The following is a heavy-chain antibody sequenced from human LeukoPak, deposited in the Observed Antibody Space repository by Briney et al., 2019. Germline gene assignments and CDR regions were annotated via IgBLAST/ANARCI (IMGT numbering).Heavy chain of an antibody. CDR3: ARGEAKIGYDF. D-gene: IGHD5-24*01. CDR2: ISTYNGDT. CDR1: GYTFTRWN. Sequence: ASVKVSCKASGYTFTRWNFSWVRQAPGQGLEWMGWISTYNGDTKYAQKFQGRVTMTTDTSTSTTYMELRSLTSDDTAVYYCARGEAKIGYDFWGQGTLVTVSS. V-gene: IGHV1-18*01. J-gene: IGHJ4*02.